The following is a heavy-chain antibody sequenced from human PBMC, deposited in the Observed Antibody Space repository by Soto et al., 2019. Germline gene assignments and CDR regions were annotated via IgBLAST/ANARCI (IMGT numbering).Heavy chain of an antibody. J-gene: IGHJ6*02. CDR3: ARRVVPAAIDYYYGMDV. CDR1: GFTFSDYY. CDR2: ISSSGSTI. D-gene: IGHD2-2*01. Sequence: PGGSLRLSCAASGFTFSDYYMSWIRQAPGKGLEWVSYISSSGSTIYYADSVKGRFTISRDNAKNSLYLQMNSLRAEDMAVYYCARRVVPAAIDYYYGMDVWGQGTTVTVSS. V-gene: IGHV3-11*01.